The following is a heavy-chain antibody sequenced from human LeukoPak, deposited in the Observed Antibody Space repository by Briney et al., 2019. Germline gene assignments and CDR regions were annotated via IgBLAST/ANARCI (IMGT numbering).Heavy chain of an antibody. CDR3: ARDIDCSSTSCARPDAFDI. D-gene: IGHD2-2*01. Sequence: AGGSLRLSCAASGFTFSTYWMHWVRQAPGKGLVWVSRINSDGSSTTYADSVKGRFTISRDNAKNSLYLQMNSLRAEDTAVYYCARDIDCSSTSCARPDAFDIWGQGTMVTVSS. CDR1: GFTFSTYW. V-gene: IGHV3-74*01. CDR2: INSDGSST. J-gene: IGHJ3*02.